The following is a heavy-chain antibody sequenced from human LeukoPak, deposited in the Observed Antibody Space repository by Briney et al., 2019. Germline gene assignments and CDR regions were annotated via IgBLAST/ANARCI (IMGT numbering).Heavy chain of an antibody. D-gene: IGHD3-10*01. CDR1: GFSFGDYG. CDR3: TSTRYASGGKFDY. CDR2: IRSKAYGGTS. V-gene: IGHV3-49*04. Sequence: GGSLRLSCTASGFSFGDYGMSWVRQAPGKGLEWIGFIRSKAYGGTSEYAASVKGRFTISRDDSKSIAYLQMNSLKSEDTAVYYCTSTRYASGGKFDYWGQGTLVTVSS. J-gene: IGHJ4*02.